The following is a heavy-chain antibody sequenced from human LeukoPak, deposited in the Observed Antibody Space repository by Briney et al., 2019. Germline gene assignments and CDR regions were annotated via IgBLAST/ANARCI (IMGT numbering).Heavy chain of an antibody. CDR3: AKDSVEMATTLAHFDY. D-gene: IGHD5-24*01. V-gene: IGHV3-30*04. CDR1: AFTFSTYS. Sequence: GGSLRLSCAASAFTFSTYSMHWVRQAPGKGLEWVAAISYDGPNKNYADSVKGRFTISRDNAKNSLYLQMNSLRAEDTALYYCAKDSVEMATTLAHFDYWGQGTLVTVSS. CDR2: ISYDGPNK. J-gene: IGHJ4*02.